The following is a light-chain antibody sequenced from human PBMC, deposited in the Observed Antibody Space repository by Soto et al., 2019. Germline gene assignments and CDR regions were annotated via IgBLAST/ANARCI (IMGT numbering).Light chain of an antibody. CDR1: QSVSNN. V-gene: IGKV3-15*01. J-gene: IGKJ5*01. Sequence: EIMMTQSPATLSVSPGERATLSCRASQSVSNNLAWYQQKPGQAPRLLIYYASTRATGIPVRFSGSGSGTEFTLTISSLQSGDFALYYCQQYNNWPPITFGQGTRLEIK. CDR3: QQYNNWPPIT. CDR2: YAS.